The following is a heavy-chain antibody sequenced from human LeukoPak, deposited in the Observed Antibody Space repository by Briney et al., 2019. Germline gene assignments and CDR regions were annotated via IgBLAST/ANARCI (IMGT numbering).Heavy chain of an antibody. D-gene: IGHD3-22*01. CDR1: GYTFTSYG. CDR3: ARAGGYDSSGYYYREPFDY. V-gene: IGHV1-46*01. Sequence: ASVKVSCKASGYTFTSYGISWVRQAPGQGLEWMGIINPSGGSTSYAQKFQGRVTMTRDTSTSTVYMELSSLRSEDTAVYYCARAGGYDSSGYYYREPFDYWGQGTLVTVSS. CDR2: INPSGGST. J-gene: IGHJ4*02.